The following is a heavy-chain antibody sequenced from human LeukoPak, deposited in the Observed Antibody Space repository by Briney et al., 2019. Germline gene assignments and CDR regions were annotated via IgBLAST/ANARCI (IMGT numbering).Heavy chain of an antibody. J-gene: IGHJ4*02. D-gene: IGHD3-10*01. CDR1: GFVFDDYG. V-gene: IGHV3-20*04. Sequence: GGSLRLSCAASGFVFDDYGMSWVRQAPGKGLEWVSAINWDGSTTSYADSVKGRFTISRDKAKKSLYLQMNSLRAEDTALYYCARDREGQLLWFGELGYWGQGTLVTVSS. CDR3: ARDREGQLLWFGELGY. CDR2: INWDGSTT.